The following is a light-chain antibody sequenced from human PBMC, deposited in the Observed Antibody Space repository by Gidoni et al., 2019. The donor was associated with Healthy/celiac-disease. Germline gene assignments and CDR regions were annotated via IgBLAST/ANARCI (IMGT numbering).Light chain of an antibody. J-gene: IGKJ4*01. CDR1: QSVISY. Sequence: IVLTHSPATLSLSTGERATLSCSASQSVISYLAWYQQKPGQAPRLLIYDASKRATSIPARFSGSGSGTDLTLTISSLEPEDFAVYYCQQRSNWTPLTFGGGTKVEIK. V-gene: IGKV3-11*01. CDR2: DAS. CDR3: QQRSNWTPLT.